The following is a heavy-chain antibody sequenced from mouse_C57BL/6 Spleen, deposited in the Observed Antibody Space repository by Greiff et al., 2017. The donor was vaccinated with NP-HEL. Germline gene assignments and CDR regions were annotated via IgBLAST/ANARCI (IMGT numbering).Heavy chain of an antibody. CDR3: ARKNYDEDYYAMDY. D-gene: IGHD2-4*01. V-gene: IGHV1-55*01. CDR2: IYPGSGST. J-gene: IGHJ4*01. CDR1: GYTFTSYW. Sequence: VKLQQSGAELVKPGASVKMSCKASGYTFTSYWITWVKQRPGQGLEWIGDIYPGSGSTNYNEKFKSKATLTVDTSSSTAYMQLSSLTSEDSAVYYCARKNYDEDYYAMDYWGQGTSVTVSS.